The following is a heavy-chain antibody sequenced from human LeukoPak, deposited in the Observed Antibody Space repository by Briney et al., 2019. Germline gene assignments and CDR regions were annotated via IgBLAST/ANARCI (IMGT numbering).Heavy chain of an antibody. CDR1: GFTFDDYA. Sequence: GGSLRLSCTASGFTFDDYAMRWVRQAPGKGLEWVASIDWNSRSLDYADSVKGRFTISRDNSKNTLYLQMNSLRAEDTAVYYCAREYYSSSWNYWGQGTLVTVSS. V-gene: IGHV3-9*01. CDR3: AREYYSSSWNY. J-gene: IGHJ4*02. CDR2: IDWNSRSL. D-gene: IGHD6-13*01.